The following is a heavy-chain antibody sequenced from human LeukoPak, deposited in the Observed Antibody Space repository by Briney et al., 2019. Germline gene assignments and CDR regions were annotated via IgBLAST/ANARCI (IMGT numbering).Heavy chain of an antibody. V-gene: IGHV3-21*01. CDR3: AREGRGPAGYYYGMDV. D-gene: IGHD2-15*01. CDR2: NSSSSSYI. CDR1: GFTFSSYS. J-gene: IGHJ6*02. Sequence: PGGSLRLSCAASGFTFSSYSMNWVRQAPGKGLEWVSSNSSSSSYIYYADSVKGRFTISRDNAKNSLYLQMNSLRAEDTAVYYCAREGRGPAGYYYGMDVWGQGTTVTVSS.